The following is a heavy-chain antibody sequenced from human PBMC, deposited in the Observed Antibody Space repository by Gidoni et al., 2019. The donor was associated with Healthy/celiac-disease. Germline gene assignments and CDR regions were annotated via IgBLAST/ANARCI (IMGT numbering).Heavy chain of an antibody. CDR3: AKDLPKGGYAIYHYYYGMDV. J-gene: IGHJ6*02. Sequence: GTGLEWVAVISYDGSNKYYADSVKGRFIISRDNSKNTLYLQMNSLRAEDTAVYYCAKDLPKGGYAIYHYYYGMDVWGQGTTVNVS. V-gene: IGHV3-30*18. D-gene: IGHD2-8*01. CDR2: ISYDGSNK.